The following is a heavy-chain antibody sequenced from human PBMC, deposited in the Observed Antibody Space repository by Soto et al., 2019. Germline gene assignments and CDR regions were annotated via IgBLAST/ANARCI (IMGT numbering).Heavy chain of an antibody. CDR3: ARESKGYSSSSDGDAFDI. Sequence: QVQLVQSGAEVKKPGSSVKVSCKASGGTFSSYAISWVRQAPGQGLEWMGGIIPIFGTANYAQKFQGRVTITADDSTSTDYMELSSLRSEDTAVYYCARESKGYSSSSDGDAFDIWGQGTMVTVSS. CDR2: IIPIFGTA. D-gene: IGHD6-6*01. CDR1: GGTFSSYA. J-gene: IGHJ3*02. V-gene: IGHV1-69*01.